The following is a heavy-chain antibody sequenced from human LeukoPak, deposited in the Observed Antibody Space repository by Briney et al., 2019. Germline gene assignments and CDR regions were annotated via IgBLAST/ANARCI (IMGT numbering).Heavy chain of an antibody. V-gene: IGHV3-23*01. CDR2: ISDNVGRT. J-gene: IGHJ5*02. CDR3: ARALIWVRGVIFLFNWFDP. CDR1: GFTFSSYG. D-gene: IGHD3-10*01. Sequence: GGSLRLSCAASGFTFSSYGMSWVRQAPGKGLEWVSTISDNVGRTYYADSVEGRFTISRDNAENTLYVQMNSLRAEDTAVYYCARALIWVRGVIFLFNWFDPWGQGTLVTVSS.